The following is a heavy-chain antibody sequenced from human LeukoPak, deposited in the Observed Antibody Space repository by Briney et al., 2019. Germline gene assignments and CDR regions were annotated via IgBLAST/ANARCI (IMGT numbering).Heavy chain of an antibody. CDR1: GYTFTSYG. CDR3: ARVRDSSGWYYFDY. J-gene: IGHJ4*02. Sequence: ASVKVSCMASGYTFTSYGISWVRQAPGQGLEWMGWISAYNGNTNYAQKLQGRVTMTTDTSTSTAYMELRSLRSDDTAVYYCARVRDSSGWYYFDYWGQGTLVTVSS. CDR2: ISAYNGNT. V-gene: IGHV1-18*01. D-gene: IGHD6-19*01.